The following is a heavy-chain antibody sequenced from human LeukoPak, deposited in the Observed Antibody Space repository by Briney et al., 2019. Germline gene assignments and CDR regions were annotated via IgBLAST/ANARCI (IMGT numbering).Heavy chain of an antibody. Sequence: PSETLSLTCTVSGGSISSSSYYWGWIRQPPGKGLEWIGSIYYSGSTYYNPSLKSRVTISVDTSKNQFSLKLSSVTAADTAVYYCARNRIGVVTAGGAFDIWGRGTMVTVSS. V-gene: IGHV4-39*01. CDR1: GGSISSSSYY. CDR3: ARNRIGVVTAGGAFDI. J-gene: IGHJ3*02. CDR2: IYYSGST. D-gene: IGHD2-21*02.